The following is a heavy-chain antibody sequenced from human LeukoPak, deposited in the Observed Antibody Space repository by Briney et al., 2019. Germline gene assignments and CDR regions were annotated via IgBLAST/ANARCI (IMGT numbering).Heavy chain of an antibody. CDR2: ISYDGSNK. CDR3: VRENGGAAAGHEASYSYYAFDV. D-gene: IGHD6-13*01. V-gene: IGHV3-30-3*01. CDR1: GFTFSSYA. J-gene: IGHJ6*02. Sequence: GGSLRLSCAASGFTFSSYAMHWVRQAPGKGLEWVAVISYDGSNKYYADSVKGRFTISRDNSKNTLYLQMNSLRGEDTAVYYCVRENGGAAAGHEASYSYYAFDVWGQGTTVTVSS.